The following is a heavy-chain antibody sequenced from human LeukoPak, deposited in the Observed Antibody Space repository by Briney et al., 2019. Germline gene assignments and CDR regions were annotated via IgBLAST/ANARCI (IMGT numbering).Heavy chain of an antibody. J-gene: IGHJ4*02. CDR2: FRTKAYGGTP. CDR3: TRARGYSYGYIDY. D-gene: IGHD5-18*01. Sequence: GGSLRLSCTASGFSFGDYAISWVRQAPGKGLEWVGFFRTKAYGGTPEYAASVEGRFTISRDDSKSFAYLQMNSLKTEDTAVYYCTRARGYSYGYIDYWGQGTLVTVSS. CDR1: GFSFGDYA. V-gene: IGHV3-49*04.